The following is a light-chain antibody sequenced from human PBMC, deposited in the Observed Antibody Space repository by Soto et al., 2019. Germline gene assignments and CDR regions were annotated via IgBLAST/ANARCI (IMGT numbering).Light chain of an antibody. V-gene: IGKV3-15*01. CDR2: GAS. Sequence: MTQSPSTLCSTIRDRVTISFRASQNIGRWLAWYQQKPGQAPRLLIYGASTRATGIPARFSGSGSGTEFTLTISSLQSEDFAVYYCQQYNNWPPITFGQGTRLEIK. CDR3: QQYNNWPPIT. CDR1: QNIGRW. J-gene: IGKJ5*01.